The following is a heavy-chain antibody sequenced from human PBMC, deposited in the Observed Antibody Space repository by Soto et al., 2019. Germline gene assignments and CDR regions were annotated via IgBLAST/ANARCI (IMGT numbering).Heavy chain of an antibody. CDR3: AKGIVGATAAFDI. V-gene: IGHV1-2*04. CDR1: GYTFTGYY. Sequence: ASVKVSCKASGYTFTGYYMHWVRQAPGQGLEWMGWINPNSGGTNYAQKFQGWVTMTRDTSISTAYMELSRLRSDDTAVYYCAKGIVGATAAFDIWGQGTMVTVSS. J-gene: IGHJ3*02. CDR2: INPNSGGT. D-gene: IGHD1-26*01.